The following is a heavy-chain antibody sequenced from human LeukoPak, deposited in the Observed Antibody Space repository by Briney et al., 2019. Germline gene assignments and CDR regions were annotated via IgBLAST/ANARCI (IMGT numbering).Heavy chain of an antibody. V-gene: IGHV1-2*02. CDR2: INPNSGGT. CDR3: ARGLGSTSKNWFDP. CDR1: GYTFTGYY. J-gene: IGHJ5*02. Sequence: ASVKVSCKASGYTFTGYYMHWVRQAPGQGLEWMGWINPNSGGTNYAQKFQGRVTMTRDTSISTAYMELSRLRSDDTAVYYCARGLGSTSKNWFDPWGQGTLVTVSS. D-gene: IGHD2-2*01.